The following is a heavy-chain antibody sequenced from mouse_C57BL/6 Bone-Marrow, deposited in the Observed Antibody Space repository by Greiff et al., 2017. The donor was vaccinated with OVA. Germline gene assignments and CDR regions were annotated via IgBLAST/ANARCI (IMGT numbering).Heavy chain of an antibody. V-gene: IGHV3-1*01. CDR3: ARELRFYYFDY. CDR1: GYSITSGYD. Sequence: EVQLQESGPGMVKPSQSLSLTCTVTGYSITSGYDWHWIRHFPGNKLEWMGYISYSSSTNYNPSLKSRISITHDTSKNHFFLKLNSVTTEDTATYYCARELRFYYFDYWGQGTTLTVSS. J-gene: IGHJ2*01. D-gene: IGHD1-1*01. CDR2: ISYSSST.